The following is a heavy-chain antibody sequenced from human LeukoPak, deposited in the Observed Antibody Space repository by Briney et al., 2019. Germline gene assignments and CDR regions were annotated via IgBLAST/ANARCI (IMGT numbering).Heavy chain of an antibody. CDR1: GGSISRYY. D-gene: IGHD6-19*01. Sequence: SETLSLTCTVPGGSISRYYWSWIRQPPGKTLEWIGHIFYTGSTMYNPSLKSRVSISLETSKNQFSVKMSSVTAADTAVYYCASTLAVSGPRGIDYWGQGTLVTVSS. V-gene: IGHV4-59*01. J-gene: IGHJ4*02. CDR3: ASTLAVSGPRGIDY. CDR2: IFYTGST.